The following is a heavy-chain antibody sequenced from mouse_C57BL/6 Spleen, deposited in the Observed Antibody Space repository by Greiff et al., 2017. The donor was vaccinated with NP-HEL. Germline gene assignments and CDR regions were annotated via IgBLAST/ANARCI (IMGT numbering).Heavy chain of an antibody. Sequence: EVQLVESGGGLVKPGGSLKLSCAASGFTFSDYGMHWVRQAPEKGLEWVAYISSGSSTIYYADTVKGRFTISRDNAKNTLFLQMTSLRSEDTAMYYCARPHYGSSYDYAMDYWGQGTSVTVSS. V-gene: IGHV5-17*01. CDR3: ARPHYGSSYDYAMDY. J-gene: IGHJ4*01. CDR1: GFTFSDYG. D-gene: IGHD1-1*01. CDR2: ISSGSSTI.